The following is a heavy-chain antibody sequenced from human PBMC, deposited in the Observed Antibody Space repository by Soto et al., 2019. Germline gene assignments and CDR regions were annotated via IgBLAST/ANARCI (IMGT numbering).Heavy chain of an antibody. Sequence: SETLSLTCTVSGGSISSGNYYWSWIRQHPGKGLEWIGYIYYSGITDYNPSLESRVTIPIDTSKNQVSLKLSSVTAADTAVYYCASFSYYSSSSYSYFGMDVWGQGTTVTVSS. V-gene: IGHV4-31*03. D-gene: IGHD3-22*01. J-gene: IGHJ6*02. CDR1: GGSISSGNYY. CDR2: IYYSGIT. CDR3: ASFSYYSSSSYSYFGMDV.